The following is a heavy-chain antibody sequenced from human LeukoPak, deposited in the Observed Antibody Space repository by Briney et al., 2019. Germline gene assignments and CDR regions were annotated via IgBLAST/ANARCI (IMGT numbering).Heavy chain of an antibody. J-gene: IGHJ4*02. CDR2: IGTGSSNI. CDR3: ARDHTSSWYYFDY. V-gene: IGHV3-48*02. D-gene: IGHD6-13*01. CDR1: GFTFSSYS. Sequence: GGSLRLSCAASGFTFSSYSMNWVRQAPGKGLEWVSYIGTGSSNIYYADSVKGRFTISRDNAKNSLYLQMNSLRDEDTAVYYCARDHTSSWYYFDYWGQGTLVTVSS.